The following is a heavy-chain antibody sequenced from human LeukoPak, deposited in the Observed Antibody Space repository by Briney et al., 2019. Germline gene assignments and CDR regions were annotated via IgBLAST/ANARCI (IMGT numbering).Heavy chain of an antibody. CDR2: IYYSGST. D-gene: IGHD3-22*01. V-gene: IGHV4-59*01. CDR3: AREERAGYEISGYYSYGREFDP. Sequence: TSETLSLTCTVSGGSISSYYWSWIRQPPGKGLEWIGYIYYSGSTNYNPSPKSRVTISVDTSKNQFSLKLSSVTAADTAVYYCAREERAGYEISGYYSYGREFDPCGQGTLVTVSS. CDR1: GGSISSYY. J-gene: IGHJ5*02.